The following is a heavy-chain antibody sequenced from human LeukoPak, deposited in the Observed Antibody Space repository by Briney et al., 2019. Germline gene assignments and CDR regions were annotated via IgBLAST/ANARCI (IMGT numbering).Heavy chain of an antibody. CDR1: GYSISSGYY. CDR2: IDHSGST. D-gene: IGHD3-22*01. V-gene: IGHV4-38-2*02. CDR3: AGEYSSSPGY. Sequence: SETLSLTCTVSGYSISSGYYWGWIRQPPGKGLEWTGSIDHSGSTYYNPSLKSRITISVDTSKNQFSLKLSSVTAADTAVYYRAGEYSSSPGYWGQGALVTVSS. J-gene: IGHJ4*02.